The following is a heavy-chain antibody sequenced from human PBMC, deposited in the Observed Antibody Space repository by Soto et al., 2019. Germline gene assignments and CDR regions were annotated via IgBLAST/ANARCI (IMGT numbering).Heavy chain of an antibody. D-gene: IGHD4-4*01. V-gene: IGHV3-33*01. J-gene: IGHJ4*02. Sequence: QVQLVESGGGVVQPGRSLRLSCAASGFTFSSYGMHWVRQAPGKGLEWVAVIWYDGSNKYYADSVKGRFTISRDNSKNTLYLLMNSLRAEDTAVYYCARDSSSTVTTHFDYWGQGTLVTVSS. CDR3: ARDSSSTVTTHFDY. CDR1: GFTFSSYG. CDR2: IWYDGSNK.